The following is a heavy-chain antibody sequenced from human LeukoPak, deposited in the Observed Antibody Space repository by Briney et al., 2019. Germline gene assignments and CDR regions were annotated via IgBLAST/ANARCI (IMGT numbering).Heavy chain of an antibody. CDR2: IYPDDSET. D-gene: IGHD2-21*02. V-gene: IGHV5-51*01. CDR1: GYTFTNYW. CDR3: ARGGYCGGDCYAPHFDY. Sequence: GESLKISCKGGGYTFTNYWIVWVRQMPGKGLEWMGVIYPDDSETKYSPSFQGQVTISADKSIGTAYLQWSALKASDSAMYYCARGGYCGGDCYAPHFDYWGQGTLVTVSS. J-gene: IGHJ4*02.